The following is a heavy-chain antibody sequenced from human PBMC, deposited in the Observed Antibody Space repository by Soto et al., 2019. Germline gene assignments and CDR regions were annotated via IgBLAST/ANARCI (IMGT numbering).Heavy chain of an antibody. Sequence: QVQLVQSGAEVKKPGSSVKVSCEASGGTFNTYPISWVRQAPGQRLEWMGGIIPIFGTSNHAQKFEGRVTNTAGESTGTAYIELSSLTSEDPAVYYCASTRIAARPDFSGAQLAYYLYGIDVWCQGTTVAVSS. J-gene: IGHJ6*02. D-gene: IGHD6-6*01. V-gene: IGHV1-69*01. CDR1: GGTFNTYP. CDR2: IIPIFGTS. CDR3: ASTRIAARPDFSGAQLAYYLYGIDV.